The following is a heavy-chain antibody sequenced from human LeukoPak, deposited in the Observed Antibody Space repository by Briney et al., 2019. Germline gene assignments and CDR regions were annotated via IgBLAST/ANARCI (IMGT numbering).Heavy chain of an antibody. CDR1: GFTFNSYA. V-gene: IGHV3-23*01. CDR3: AKGSRGSYDY. Sequence: GGSLRLSCAASGFTFNSYAMTWVRQAPEKGLEWVSSITDSGISTYYGDSVKGRFTISRDNSKNTLYLQMNSLRAEDTAVYYCAKGSRGSYDYWGQGTLVTVSS. D-gene: IGHD1-26*01. CDR2: ITDSGIST. J-gene: IGHJ4*02.